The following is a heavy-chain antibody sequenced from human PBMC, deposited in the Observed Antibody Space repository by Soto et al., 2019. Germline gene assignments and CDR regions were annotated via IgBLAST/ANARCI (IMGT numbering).Heavy chain of an antibody. V-gene: IGHV4-61*01. CDR2: FYDSGST. CDR3: AASAPPATNYYYAMDV. CDR1: GGSVSSGSFY. D-gene: IGHD5-12*01. J-gene: IGHJ6*02. Sequence: SETLSLTCTVSGGSVSSGSFYWSWIRRPPVKGLEWIGYFYDSGSTNYNPSLRSRVTMSVDTSKNQFSLKLSSVTAADTAVYYCAASAPPATNYYYAMDVWGQGTTVTVSS.